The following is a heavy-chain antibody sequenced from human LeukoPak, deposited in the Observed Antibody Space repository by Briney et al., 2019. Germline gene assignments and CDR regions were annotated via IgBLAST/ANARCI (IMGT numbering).Heavy chain of an antibody. CDR1: GGSISSYY. CDR2: IYYSGST. J-gene: IGHJ4*02. D-gene: IGHD3-22*01. V-gene: IGHV4-39*01. Sequence: SETLSLTCTVSGGSISSYYWSWIRQPPGKGLEWIGSIYYSGSTYYNPSLKSRVTISVDTSKNQFSLKLSSVTAADTAVYYCARWSNYYDSSGYYLTYFDYWGQGTLVTVSS. CDR3: ARWSNYYDSSGYYLTYFDY.